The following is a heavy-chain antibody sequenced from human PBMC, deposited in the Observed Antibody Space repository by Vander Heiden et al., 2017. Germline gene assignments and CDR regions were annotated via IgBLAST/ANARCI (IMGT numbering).Heavy chain of an antibody. J-gene: IGHJ5*02. CDR1: GFIFSSYG. CDR2: IWYDGSDN. CDR3: ARDRGSSSNVGWFDP. Sequence: QVQLVESGGGVVQPGRSLRLPCAASGFIFSSYGMHWVRQAPGKGLEWVAIIWYDGSDNYYTDSVKGRFTISRDNSKNTLYLQMNSLRDEDTAVYYCARDRGSSSNVGWFDPWGRGTLVTVSS. D-gene: IGHD6-13*01. V-gene: IGHV3-33*01.